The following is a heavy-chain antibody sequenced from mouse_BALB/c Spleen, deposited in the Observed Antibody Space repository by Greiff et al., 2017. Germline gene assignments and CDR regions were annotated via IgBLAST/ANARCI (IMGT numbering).Heavy chain of an antibody. CDR3: ARKGEGVYYAMDY. Sequence: VQGVESGPGLVQPSQSLSITCTVSGFSLTSYGVHWVRQSPGKGLEWLGVIWSGGSTDYNAAFISRLSISKDNSKSQVFFKMNSLQADDTAIYYCARKGEGVYYAMDYWGQGTPVTVAA. J-gene: IGHJ4*01. CDR1: GFSLTSYG. V-gene: IGHV2-4-1*01. CDR2: IWSGGST.